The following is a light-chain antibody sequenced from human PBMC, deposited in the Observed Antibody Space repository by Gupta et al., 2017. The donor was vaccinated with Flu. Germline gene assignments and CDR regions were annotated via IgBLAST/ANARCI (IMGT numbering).Light chain of an antibody. CDR1: QSVLYSSNNKNY. CDR3: QQDDGTPYS. Sequence: DIVMTQSPDSLAVSLGERATINCKSSQSVLYSSNNKNYLAWYQQKPGQPPKLLIYWASTRDSGVSDRFSGSGSGTDFTLTISSLQAEDVAVYYCQQDDGTPYSFGQGTKLEIK. CDR2: WAS. J-gene: IGKJ2*03. V-gene: IGKV4-1*01.